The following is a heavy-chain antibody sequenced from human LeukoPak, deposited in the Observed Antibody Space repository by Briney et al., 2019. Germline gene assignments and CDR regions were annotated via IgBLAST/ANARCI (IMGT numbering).Heavy chain of an antibody. V-gene: IGHV2-5*01. Sequence: SGPTLVNPTQTLTLTCTFSGFSLSTSGVGVGWIRQPPGKALEWLALIYWNDDKRYSPSLKSRLTITKDTSKNQVVLTMTNMDPVDTATYYCAHKNRNLGYCSSTSCYREDAKYNWFDPWGQGTLVTVSS. CDR1: GFSLSTSGVG. J-gene: IGHJ5*02. CDR3: AHKNRNLGYCSSTSCYREDAKYNWFDP. CDR2: IYWNDDK. D-gene: IGHD2-2*02.